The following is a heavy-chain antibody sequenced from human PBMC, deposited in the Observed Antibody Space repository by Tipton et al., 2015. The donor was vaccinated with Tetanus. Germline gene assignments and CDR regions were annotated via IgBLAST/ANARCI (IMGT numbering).Heavy chain of an antibody. CDR3: ARGRYYGSGSYYYFDY. CDR2: INHSGST. V-gene: IGHV4-34*01. J-gene: IGHJ4*02. D-gene: IGHD3-10*01. CDR1: GGSFSGYY. Sequence: LSLTCAVYGGSFSGYYWSWIRQPPGKGLEWIGEINHSGSTNYNPSLKSRVTISVDTSKNQFSLKLSSVTAADTAVYYCARGRYYGSGSYYYFDYWGQGTLVTVSS.